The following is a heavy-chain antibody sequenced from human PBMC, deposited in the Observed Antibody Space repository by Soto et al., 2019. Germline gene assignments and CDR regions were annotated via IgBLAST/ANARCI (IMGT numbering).Heavy chain of an antibody. Sequence: GVSMSLSSAAAEVTVSIHAMSWIRQTPGKGLEWVSAISGSGGSTYYADSVKGRFTVSRDNSKNTLYLQLNSLRAEDTAMYYCARDSGYNYGHPLAYWGQGTLVTVSS. J-gene: IGHJ4*02. D-gene: IGHD5-18*01. CDR3: ARDSGYNYGHPLAY. CDR2: ISGSGGST. CDR1: EVTVSIHA. V-gene: IGHV3-23*01.